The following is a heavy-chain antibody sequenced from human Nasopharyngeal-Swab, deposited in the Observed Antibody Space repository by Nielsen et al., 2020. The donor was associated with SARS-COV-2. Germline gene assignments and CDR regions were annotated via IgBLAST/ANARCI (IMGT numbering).Heavy chain of an antibody. Sequence: ASVKVSCNASGYTFTSYGISWVRQAPGQGLEWMGWISAYNGNTNYAQKLQGRVTMTTDTSTSTAYMELRSLRSDDTAVYYCARDYSSSPPGYHYYYYGMDVWGQGTTVTVSS. CDR1: GYTFTSYG. V-gene: IGHV1-18*04. CDR3: ARDYSSSPPGYHYYYYGMDV. J-gene: IGHJ6*02. D-gene: IGHD6-6*01. CDR2: ISAYNGNT.